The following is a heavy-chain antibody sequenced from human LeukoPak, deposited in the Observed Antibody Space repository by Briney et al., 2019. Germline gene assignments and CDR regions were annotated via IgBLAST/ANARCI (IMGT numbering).Heavy chain of an antibody. D-gene: IGHD3-10*01. CDR2: ISGSGDST. CDR3: AKGESPQYMVRGVPYYYYVMDV. CDR1: GISFSNYA. V-gene: IGHV3-23*01. J-gene: IGHJ6*02. Sequence: HPGGSLRLSCAASGISFSNYATSWVRQTPGKGLDWVSAISGSGDSTYYADSVKGRFTISRDNSKNTLYLEMSSLRAEDTAVYYCAKGESPQYMVRGVPYYYYVMDVWGQGTTVTVAS.